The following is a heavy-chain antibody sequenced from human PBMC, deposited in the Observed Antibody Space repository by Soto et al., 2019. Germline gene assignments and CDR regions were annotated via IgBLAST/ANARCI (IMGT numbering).Heavy chain of an antibody. Sequence: EVQLVESGGGLVQPGGSLRLSCAASGFTFSSYWMSWVRQAPGKGLEWVANIKQDGSEKYYVDSVKGRFTISRDNAKNPLYLQMNRLRAEDTAGDFWASASRFPFDYWGPGTLVPGPS. V-gene: IGHV3-7*05. D-gene: IGHD3-10*01. CDR2: IKQDGSEK. CDR3: ASASRFPFDY. CDR1: GFTFSSYW. J-gene: IGHJ4*02.